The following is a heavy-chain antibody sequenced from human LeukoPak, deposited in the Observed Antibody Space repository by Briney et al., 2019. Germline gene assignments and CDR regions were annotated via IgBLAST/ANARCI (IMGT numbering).Heavy chain of an antibody. CDR1: GFSFSSYA. CDR3: STSPSFGSSWYQFNY. CDR2: ISVSGASI. J-gene: IGHJ4*02. V-gene: IGHV3-23*01. D-gene: IGHD6-13*01. Sequence: GGSLRLSCAASGFSFSSYAMSWVRQAPGKGLEWVSAISVSGASIYYADSVKGRFTISRDNSRDTLYLQMNSLRAEDTAVYYCSTSPSFGSSWYQFNYWGQGTLVTVSS.